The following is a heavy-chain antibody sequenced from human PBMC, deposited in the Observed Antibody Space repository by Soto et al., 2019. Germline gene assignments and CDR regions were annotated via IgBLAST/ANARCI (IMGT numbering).Heavy chain of an antibody. J-gene: IGHJ4*02. Sequence: PSETLSLTCAVYGGSFSGYYWSWIRQPPGKGLEWIGEINHSGSTNYNPSLKSRVTISVDTPKNQFSLKLSSVTAADTAVYYCAKNWDWGSLVHWGQGTLVTVS. V-gene: IGHV4-34*01. CDR1: GGSFSGYY. CDR3: AKNWDWGSLVH. D-gene: IGHD7-27*01. CDR2: INHSGST.